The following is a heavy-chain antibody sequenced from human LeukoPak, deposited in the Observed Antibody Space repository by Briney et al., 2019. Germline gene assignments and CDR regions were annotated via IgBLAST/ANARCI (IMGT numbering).Heavy chain of an antibody. V-gene: IGHV1-24*01. CDR2: FNPEDVET. D-gene: IGHD4-17*01. CDR1: GYTLTEIS. CDR3: ATEIVGYGDVHYFDS. J-gene: IGHJ4*02. Sequence: ASVKVSCKVSGYTLTEISMHWVRQAPGQGLDWMGGFNPEDVETIYARSFQGRLTVTEDTSTDTAYMELSSLRDEDTAMYYCATEIVGYGDVHYFDSWGQGTLVTVSS.